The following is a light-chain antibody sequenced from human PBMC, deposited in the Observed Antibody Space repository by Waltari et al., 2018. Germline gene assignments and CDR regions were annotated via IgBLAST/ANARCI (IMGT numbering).Light chain of an antibody. CDR3: GSYTSSSSLDVV. CDR1: SSYIGGYNY. J-gene: IGLJ3*02. CDR2: EVS. V-gene: IGLV2-14*03. Sequence: QSALTQPASVSGSPGQSITIPCTGTSSYIGGYNYVSWYQQHPGKAPKVTIYEVSKRPSGVSHRFSGSKSGNTASLTISGLQADDEADYYCGSYTSSSSLDVVFGGGTELTVL.